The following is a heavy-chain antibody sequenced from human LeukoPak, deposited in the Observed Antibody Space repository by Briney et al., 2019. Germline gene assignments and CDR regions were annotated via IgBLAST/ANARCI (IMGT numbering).Heavy chain of an antibody. V-gene: IGHV3-21*04. J-gene: IGHJ4*02. CDR2: ISSGSTYI. CDR1: GFTFSSYT. Sequence: GGSRRLSCAASGFTFSSYTMNWVRQAPGKGLEWVSSISSGSTYIYYADSVKGRFTISRDNAKNSLYLQMNSLRAEDTAVYYCASSPSQLLPRIDYWGQGALVTVSS. CDR3: ASSPSQLLPRIDY. D-gene: IGHD2-2*01.